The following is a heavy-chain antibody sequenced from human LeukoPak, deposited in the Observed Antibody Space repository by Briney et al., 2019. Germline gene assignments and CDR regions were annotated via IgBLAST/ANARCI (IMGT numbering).Heavy chain of an antibody. V-gene: IGHV4-59*08. J-gene: IGHJ3*02. Sequence: PSETLSLTCAVFGGSINSYYWGWIPQPPGKGLEWIGYIYYSGNTNYNPSFKSRVTISVDTSKNQFSLKLSSVTAADTAIYYCVRQPSATAAFDIWGQGTMVTVSS. D-gene: IGHD2-2*01. CDR2: IYYSGNT. CDR1: GGSINSYY. CDR3: VRQPSATAAFDI.